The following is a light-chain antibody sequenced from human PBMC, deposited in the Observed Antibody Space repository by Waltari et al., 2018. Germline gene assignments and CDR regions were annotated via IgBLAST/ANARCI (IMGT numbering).Light chain of an antibody. J-gene: IGKJ4*01. CDR2: DAS. CDR1: QDITNY. CDR3: QQYENLPLT. V-gene: IGKV1-33*01. Sequence: DIQMTQSPSSLSASVGDRVTITCQASQDITNYLNCYQQKPGKAPKLLIYDASNLETGVPSRFSGGGSGTDFTITISSLQPEDIATYYCQQYENLPLTFGGGTKVKIK.